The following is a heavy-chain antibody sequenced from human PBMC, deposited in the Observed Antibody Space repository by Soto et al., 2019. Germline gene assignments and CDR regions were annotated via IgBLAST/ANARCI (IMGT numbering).Heavy chain of an antibody. CDR1: GGSFSGNY. V-gene: IGHV4-34*01. J-gene: IGHJ3*02. D-gene: IGHD2-2*01. CDR3: ARNPPRAGAITSQWHRNYNTRYQLPPGGAFDI. CDR2: INHSGSA. Sequence: QVQLQQWGAGLVKPSATLSLTCAVYGGSFSGNYWSWIRQPPGKGLEWIGAINHSGSANFNPSLKSRVTISVDTSKNQFSLRLSSVTAADTAVYYCARNPPRAGAITSQWHRNYNTRYQLPPGGAFDIWGQGTMVTVSS.